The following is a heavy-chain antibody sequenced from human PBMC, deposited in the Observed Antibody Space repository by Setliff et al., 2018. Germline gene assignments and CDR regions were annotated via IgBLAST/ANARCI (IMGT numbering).Heavy chain of an antibody. V-gene: IGHV4-38-2*01. CDR2: IYHSGST. CDR3: ARDSGYEYYYYAMDV. Sequence: PSETLSLTCAVSGYSISSGYYWGWIRQPPGKGLAWIGSIYHSGSTYYNPSLKSRVTISVDTSKNQFSLKLSSVTAADTAVYYCARDSGYEYYYYAMDVWGQGTTVTVSS. D-gene: IGHD5-12*01. J-gene: IGHJ6*02. CDR1: GYSISSGYY.